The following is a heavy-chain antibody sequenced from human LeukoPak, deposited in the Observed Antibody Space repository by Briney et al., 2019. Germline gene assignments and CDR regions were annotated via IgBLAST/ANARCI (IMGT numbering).Heavy chain of an antibody. V-gene: IGHV3-7*01. CDR1: GFTVSTYW. D-gene: IGHD4-17*01. J-gene: IGHJ6*03. CDR3: ARDNDGDPYYYYYYMDV. Sequence: GGSLRLSCVAAGFTVSTYWMSWVRQAPGEGLEWVANIQQDGSDKYYVDSVKGRFTISRDNAKNSLYLEMNSLRVEDTAVYYCARDNDGDPYYYYYYMDVWGKGTTVTVSS. CDR2: IQQDGSDK.